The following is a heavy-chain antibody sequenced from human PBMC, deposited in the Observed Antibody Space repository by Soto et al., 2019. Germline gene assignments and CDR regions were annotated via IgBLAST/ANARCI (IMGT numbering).Heavy chain of an antibody. J-gene: IGHJ6*03. CDR1: GGSISSSSYY. CDR3: ARHHRSYYYMDV. V-gene: IGHV4-39*01. Sequence: SETLSLTCTVSGGSISSSSYYWGWIRQPPGKGLEWIGSIYYSGSTYYNPSLKSRVTISVDTSKNQFSLKLSSVTAADTAVYYCARHHRSYYYMDVGGKGTTVTVSS. CDR2: IYYSGST.